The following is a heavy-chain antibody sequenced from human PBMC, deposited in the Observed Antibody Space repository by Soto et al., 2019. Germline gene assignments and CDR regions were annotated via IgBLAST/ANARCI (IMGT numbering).Heavy chain of an antibody. CDR2: IYYSGST. Sequence: QLQLQESGPGLVKPSETLSLTCTVSGGSISSSSYYWGWIRQPPGKGLEWIGSIYYSGSTYYNPSLRSRGTLSVDTSKNQFSLKLSSVTAADTAVYYCARRGSGSYSDYWGQGTLVTVSS. CDR3: ARRGSGSYSDY. D-gene: IGHD3-10*01. V-gene: IGHV4-39*01. J-gene: IGHJ4*02. CDR1: GGSISSSSYY.